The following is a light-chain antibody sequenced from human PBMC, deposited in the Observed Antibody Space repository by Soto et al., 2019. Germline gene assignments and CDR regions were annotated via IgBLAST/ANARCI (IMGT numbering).Light chain of an antibody. CDR1: SSDVGGYKY. V-gene: IGLV2-14*01. Sequence: QSALTQPASVSGSPGESITIPCTGTSSDVGGYKYVSWYQQHPGKAPKLMIYEVSDRPSGVSNRFSGSKSGNTASLTISGLQAEDEADYYCSSYTSNSIVVFGGGTKVTVL. J-gene: IGLJ2*01. CDR2: EVS. CDR3: SSYTSNSIVV.